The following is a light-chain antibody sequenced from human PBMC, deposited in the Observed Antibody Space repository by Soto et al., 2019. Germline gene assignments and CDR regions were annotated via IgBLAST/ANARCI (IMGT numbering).Light chain of an antibody. CDR3: MQSLQTPPWT. CDR2: LTS. Sequence: DIVMTQSPLSLPVTPGEPASISCRSSHSLLQTNGYTYLDWYLQKPGQSPQLLIYLTSIRASGGPDRFSGSGSGTEFTLKISKVEAEDVGVYYCMQSLQTPPWTFGPGTKVDIK. CDR1: HSLLQTNGYTY. V-gene: IGKV2-28*01. J-gene: IGKJ1*01.